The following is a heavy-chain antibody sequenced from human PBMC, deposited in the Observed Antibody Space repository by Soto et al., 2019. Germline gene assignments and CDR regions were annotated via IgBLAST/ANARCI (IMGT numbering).Heavy chain of an antibody. J-gene: IGHJ4*02. CDR1: GGSISRGGSS. V-gene: IGHV4-31*03. CDR3: VRDRGSRGYFDY. Sequence: SETLSLPSTVPGGSISRGGSSWSWIPQHPGKGLEWIGYIFYSGSTNYNPSLKSRVTTSVDRSKQTFSLKLNSVTAADTAVYYWVRDRGSRGYFDYWGQGNLVTVSS. D-gene: IGHD3-22*01. CDR2: IFYSGST.